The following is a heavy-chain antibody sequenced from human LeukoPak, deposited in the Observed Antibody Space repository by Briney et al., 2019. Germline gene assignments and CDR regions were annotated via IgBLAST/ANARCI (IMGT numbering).Heavy chain of an antibody. CDR1: GYTFTSYD. D-gene: IGHD2-21*02. CDR2: MNPNSGNT. V-gene: IGHV1-8*01. J-gene: IGHJ3*02. Sequence: ASVKVSYKASGYTFTSYDINWVRQATGQGLEWMGWMNPNSGNTGYAQKFQGRVTMTRNTSISTAYMELSSLRSEDTAVYYCARGSPSYCGGDCYPDDAFDIWGQGTMVTVSS. CDR3: ARGSPSYCGGDCYPDDAFDI.